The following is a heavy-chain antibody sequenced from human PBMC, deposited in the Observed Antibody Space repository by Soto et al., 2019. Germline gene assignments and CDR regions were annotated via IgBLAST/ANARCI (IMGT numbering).Heavy chain of an antibody. CDR2: IYYSGST. J-gene: IGHJ4*02. CDR3: ARGTRDTAMVTGAFFDY. D-gene: IGHD5-18*01. Sequence: PSETLSLTCTVSGGSISSYYWSWIRQPPGKGLEWIGYIYYSGSTNYNPSLKSRVTISVDTSKNQFSLKLSSVTAADTAVYYCARGTRDTAMVTGAFFDYWGQGTLVTVSS. V-gene: IGHV4-59*01. CDR1: GGSISSYY.